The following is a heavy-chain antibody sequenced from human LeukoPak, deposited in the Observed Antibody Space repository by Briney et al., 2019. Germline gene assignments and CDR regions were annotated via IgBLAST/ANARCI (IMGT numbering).Heavy chain of an antibody. V-gene: IGHV3-30*02. CDR2: IRYDGSNK. Sequence: GGSLRLSCAASGFTFSSYGMHWVRQAPGKGLEWVAFIRYDGSNKYYADSVKGRFTISRDNSKNTLYLRLNSLRAEGTAVYWCAKGEGLEHKYFLFYMDGWGKGTT. CDR3: AKGEGLEHKYFLFYMDG. CDR1: GFTFSSYG. D-gene: IGHD2/OR15-2a*01. J-gene: IGHJ6*03.